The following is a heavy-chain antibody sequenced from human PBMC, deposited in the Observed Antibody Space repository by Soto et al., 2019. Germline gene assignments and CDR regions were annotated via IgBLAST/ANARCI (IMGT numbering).Heavy chain of an antibody. D-gene: IGHD4-17*01. CDR2: INVGNGNT. Sequence: GASVKVSCKASGYTFTTYAMHWVRQAPGQRPEWMGWINVGNGNTKYSQNFQGRVTITRDTSASTAYMELSSLRSEDTAVYYCARQASTVTNNWFDPWGQGTLVTVYS. J-gene: IGHJ5*02. V-gene: IGHV1-3*01. CDR1: GYTFTTYA. CDR3: ARQASTVTNNWFDP.